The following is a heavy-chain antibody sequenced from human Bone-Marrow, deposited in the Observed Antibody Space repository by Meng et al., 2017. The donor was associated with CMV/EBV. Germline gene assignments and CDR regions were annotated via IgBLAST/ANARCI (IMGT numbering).Heavy chain of an antibody. J-gene: IGHJ6*02. CDR2: IWYDGSNK. Sequence: GESLKISCAASGFTFSSYGMHWVRQAPGKGLEWVAVIWYDGSNKYYADSVKGRFTISRDNSKNTLYLQMNSLRAEDTAVYYCSVAAIPYYYYGMDVWGQGTTVTVSS. D-gene: IGHD2-15*01. V-gene: IGHV3-33*01. CDR3: SVAAIPYYYYGMDV. CDR1: GFTFSSYG.